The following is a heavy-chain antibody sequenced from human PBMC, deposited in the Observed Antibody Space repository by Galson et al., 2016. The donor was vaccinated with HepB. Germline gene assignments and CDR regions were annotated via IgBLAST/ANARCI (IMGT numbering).Heavy chain of an antibody. CDR3: AKSMTHGNYYIDA. D-gene: IGHD1-14*01. V-gene: IGHV3-23*01. CDR1: GFTFNRYA. CDR2: ISATGGGT. J-gene: IGHJ6*03. Sequence: LSCAASGFTFNRYAMNWVRQAPGKGLEWVSAISATGGGTYYADSVKGRFTISRDNSKNTLWLQMNSLRAEDTAVYYCAKSMTHGNYYIDAWGKGTTVTVSS.